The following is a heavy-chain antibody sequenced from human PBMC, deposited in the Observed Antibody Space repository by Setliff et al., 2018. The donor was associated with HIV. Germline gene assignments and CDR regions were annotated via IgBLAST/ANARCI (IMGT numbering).Heavy chain of an antibody. CDR1: EYSFNNYW. J-gene: IGHJ4*02. Sequence: GESLKISCKASEYSFNNYWIGWVRQMPGKGLEWMGIIYPGDSDTRYGPSFQGQVTISADKSISTAYLQWSSLKASDTAMYYCTRLWHENWGGVDYWGQGTLVTV. D-gene: IGHD3-16*01. V-gene: IGHV5-51*01. CDR2: IYPGDSDT. CDR3: TRLWHENWGGVDY.